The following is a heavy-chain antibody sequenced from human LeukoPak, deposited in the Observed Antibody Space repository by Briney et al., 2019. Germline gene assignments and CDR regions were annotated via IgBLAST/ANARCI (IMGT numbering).Heavy chain of an antibody. D-gene: IGHD1/OR15-1a*01. Sequence: SVKVSCKASGGTFSSYAISWVRQAPGQGLEWMGGIIPIFGTANYAQKFQGRVTITTDESTSTAYMELSSLRSEDTAVYYCARNKYYYYYMDVWGKGTTVIVSS. CDR1: GGTFSSYA. V-gene: IGHV1-69*05. CDR3: ARNKYYYYYMDV. CDR2: IIPIFGTA. J-gene: IGHJ6*03.